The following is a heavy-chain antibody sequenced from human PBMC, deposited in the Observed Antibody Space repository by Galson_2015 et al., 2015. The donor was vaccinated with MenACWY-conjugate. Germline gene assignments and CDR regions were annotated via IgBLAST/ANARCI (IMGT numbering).Heavy chain of an antibody. J-gene: IGHJ4*02. V-gene: IGHV3-23*01. Sequence: SLRLSCAASGFTFSSYAMSWVRQAPGKGLEWVSAISGSGGSTYYADSAKGRFTISRDNSKNTLYLQMNSLRAEDTAVYYCAKADLEWLLSMSETQPYDYWGQGTLVTVSS. CDR1: GFTFSSYA. CDR3: AKADLEWLLSMSETQPYDY. D-gene: IGHD3-3*01. CDR2: ISGSGGST.